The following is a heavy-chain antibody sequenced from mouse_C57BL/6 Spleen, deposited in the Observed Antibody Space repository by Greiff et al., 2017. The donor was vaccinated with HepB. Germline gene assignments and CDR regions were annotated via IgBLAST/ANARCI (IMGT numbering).Heavy chain of an antibody. D-gene: IGHD2-3*01. CDR2: ISSGGSYT. CDR1: GFTFSSYG. J-gene: IGHJ3*01. V-gene: IGHV5-6*01. CDR3: ARDDVYSWFAY. Sequence: EVKLMESGGDLVKPGGSLKLSCAASGFTFSSYGMSWVRQTPDKRLEWVATISSGGSYTYYPDSVKGRFTISRDNAKNTLYLQMNSLKSEDTAMYDCARDDVYSWFAYWGQGTLVTVSA.